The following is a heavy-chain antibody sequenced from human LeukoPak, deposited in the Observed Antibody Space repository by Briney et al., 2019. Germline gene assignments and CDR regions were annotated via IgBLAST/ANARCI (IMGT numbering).Heavy chain of an antibody. CDR2: IRPYSGGT. D-gene: IGHD2-21*02. Sequence: ASVKVSCKASGYTFTDYYMHWVRQAPGQGLEWMGWIRPYSGGTNYAQKFLGRVTMTRDTSISTTYMELSSLRSDDTAVYYCAEDLRPVIVVVTATHDAFDIWGQGTMVTVSS. V-gene: IGHV1-2*02. CDR3: AEDLRPVIVVVTATHDAFDI. J-gene: IGHJ3*02. CDR1: GYTFTDYY.